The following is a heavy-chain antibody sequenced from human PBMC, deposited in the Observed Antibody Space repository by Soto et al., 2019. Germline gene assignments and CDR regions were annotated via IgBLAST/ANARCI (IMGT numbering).Heavy chain of an antibody. J-gene: IGHJ4*02. CDR2: TYYRSKWYD. D-gene: IGHD1-1*01. CDR1: GDSVSSTSAA. V-gene: IGHV6-1*01. Sequence: SQTLSLTCVISGDSVSSTSAAWHWIRQSPSRGLEWLGRTYYRSKWYDDYALSVKGRITVNPDTSKNQFSLQLRSVTPEDTAVYYCAREDWNDAPPIYWGQGALVTVSS. CDR3: AREDWNDAPPIY.